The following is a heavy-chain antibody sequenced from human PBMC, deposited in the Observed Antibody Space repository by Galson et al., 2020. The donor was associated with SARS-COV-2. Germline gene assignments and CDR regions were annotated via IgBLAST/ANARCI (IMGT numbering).Heavy chain of an antibody. CDR3: ARDKGSGFQMHWYFDL. J-gene: IGHJ2*01. CDR2: ISGSGSYK. V-gene: IGHV3-21*01. CDR1: GFTFSDHN. D-gene: IGHD2-15*01. Sequence: GESLKISCAASGFTFSDHNMIWVRQAPGKGLEWVSSISGSGSYKYFADSVRGRFTISRENADNAVYLQLNSLGDEDTAVYFCARDKGSGFQMHWYFDLWGRGTLVSVSS.